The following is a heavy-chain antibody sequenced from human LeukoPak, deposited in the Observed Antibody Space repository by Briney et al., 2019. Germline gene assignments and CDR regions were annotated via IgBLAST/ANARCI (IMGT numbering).Heavy chain of an antibody. CDR1: GFTFSSYG. V-gene: IGHV3-30*18. CDR2: IANDRNNK. CDR3: AKGAAVAPYGMDV. D-gene: IGHD6-19*01. Sequence: GRSLRLSCVASGFTFSSYGMRWARQGPGKGLEWVDVIANDRNNKYYADSVKGRFTISRDNSKNTLYLQMNSLRAEDTAVYYRAKGAAVAPYGMDVWGQGTTVTVSS. J-gene: IGHJ6*02.